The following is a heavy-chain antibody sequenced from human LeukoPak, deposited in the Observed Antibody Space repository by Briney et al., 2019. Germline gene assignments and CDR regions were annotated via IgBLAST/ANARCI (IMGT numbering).Heavy chain of an antibody. D-gene: IGHD3-10*01. V-gene: IGHV3-30-3*01. CDR1: GFTXXXYA. CDR2: ISYGGSNK. J-gene: IGHJ4*02. Sequence: RLSCXXXGFTXXXYAMHWVRQAPGKGLEWVAVISYGGSNKYYADSVKGRFTISRDNSKNTLYLQMNSLRAEDTAVYYCARDAYYYGSGSYDYWGQGTLVTVSS. CDR3: ARDAYYYGSGSYDY.